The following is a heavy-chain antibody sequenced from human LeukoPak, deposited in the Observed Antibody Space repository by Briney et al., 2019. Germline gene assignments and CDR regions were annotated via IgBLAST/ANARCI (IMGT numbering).Heavy chain of an antibody. CDR3: ARKATVVEARGWFDP. Sequence: GGSLRLSCAASGFTFSSYAMHWVRQAPGKGLEWVAVISYDGSNKYYADSVKGRFTISRDNSKNTLYLQMNSLRAEDTAVYYCARKATVVEARGWFDPWGQGTLVTVSS. D-gene: IGHD4-23*01. CDR2: ISYDGSNK. CDR1: GFTFSSYA. J-gene: IGHJ5*02. V-gene: IGHV3-30*04.